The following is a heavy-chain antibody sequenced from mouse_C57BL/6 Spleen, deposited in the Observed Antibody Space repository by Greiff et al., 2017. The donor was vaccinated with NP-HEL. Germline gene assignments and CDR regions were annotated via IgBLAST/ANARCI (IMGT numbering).Heavy chain of an antibody. J-gene: IGHJ2*01. V-gene: IGHV1-85*01. CDR1: GYTFTSYD. Sequence: QVQLQQSGPELVKPGASVKLSCKASGYTFTSYDINWVKPRPGQGLAWIGWIYPSDGSTTYNEKFKGKSTLTVATSSSTAYMELHSLTSEDSAVYFCARLVPIYYYGSSLFDYWGQGTTLTVSS. CDR3: ARLVPIYYYGSSLFDY. D-gene: IGHD1-1*01. CDR2: IYPSDGST.